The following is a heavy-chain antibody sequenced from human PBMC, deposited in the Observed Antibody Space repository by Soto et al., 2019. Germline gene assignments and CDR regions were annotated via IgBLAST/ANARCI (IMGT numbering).Heavy chain of an antibody. Sequence: LSLTCTVSGGSISSYYWSWIRRPPGKGLEWIGYIYYSGSTNYNPSLKSRVTISVDTSKNQFSLKPSSVTAADTAVYYCARVSSDYYDSSGFDYWGQGTLVTVSS. V-gene: IGHV4-59*01. D-gene: IGHD3-22*01. CDR1: GGSISSYY. CDR3: ARVSSDYYDSSGFDY. J-gene: IGHJ4*02. CDR2: IYYSGST.